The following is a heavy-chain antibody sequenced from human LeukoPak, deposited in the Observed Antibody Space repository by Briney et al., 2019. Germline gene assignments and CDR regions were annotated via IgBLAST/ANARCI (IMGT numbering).Heavy chain of an antibody. CDR2: IYYSGST. V-gene: IGHV4-59*01. CDR1: GGSISSYY. D-gene: IGHD3-3*02. Sequence: SETLSLTCTVSGGSISSYYLTWIRQPPGKGLEWIGYIYYSGSTNYNPSLKSRVTMSVDTSTNQFSLRLSSVTAADTAVYYCARHLRSFPDCWGQGTLVTVSS. J-gene: IGHJ4*02. CDR3: ARHLRSFPDC.